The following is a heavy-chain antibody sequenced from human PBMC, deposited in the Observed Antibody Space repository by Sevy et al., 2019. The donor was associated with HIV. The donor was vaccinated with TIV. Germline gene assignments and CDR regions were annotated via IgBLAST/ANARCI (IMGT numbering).Heavy chain of an antibody. CDR3: ATHAGIAAAGRVFDY. CDR2: TRNKADGYTT. Sequence: GGSLRRSCVASGFTFSDHYMEWVRQAPGKGLEWVGRTRNKADGYTTEYATSVKGRFTILRDESKNSLYVQMNSLKAEDTAVYYCATHAGIAAAGRVFDYWGQGTLVTVSS. V-gene: IGHV3-72*01. J-gene: IGHJ4*02. CDR1: GFTFSDHY. D-gene: IGHD6-13*01.